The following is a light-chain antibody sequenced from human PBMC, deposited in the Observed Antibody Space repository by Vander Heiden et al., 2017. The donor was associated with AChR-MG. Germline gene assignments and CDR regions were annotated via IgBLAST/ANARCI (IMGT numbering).Light chain of an antibody. J-gene: IGLJ3*02. CDR2: QRD. V-gene: IGLV3-1*01. CDR3: QGWNSRSNWV. CDR1: TLGYKC. Sequence: SYKLTQPPSVSVSPGQTATITCSGDTLGYKCVPGYHQNPGQPPLLVIYQRDRRPSGIPERFSGSNSRNTATLTISGAQSVDEADFFWQGWNSRSNWVFGGGTKLTVL.